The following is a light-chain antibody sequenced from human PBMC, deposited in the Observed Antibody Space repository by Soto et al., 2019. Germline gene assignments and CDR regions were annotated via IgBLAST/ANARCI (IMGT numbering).Light chain of an antibody. CDR3: SSYTSSSTLDSYF. V-gene: IGLV2-14*01. CDR1: SSDVGGYNY. J-gene: IGLJ1*01. CDR2: DVS. Sequence: ALTQPASVSGSPGQSITISCTGTSSDVGGYNYVSWYQQHPGKAPKLMIYDVSNRPSGVSNRFSGSKSGNTASLTISGLQAEDEADYYCSSYTSSSTLDSYFFGTGTKVTVL.